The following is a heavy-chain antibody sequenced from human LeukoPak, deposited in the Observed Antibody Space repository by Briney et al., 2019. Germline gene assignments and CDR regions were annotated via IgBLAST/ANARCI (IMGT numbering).Heavy chain of an antibody. CDR1: GGTFSSYA. J-gene: IGHJ5*02. D-gene: IGHD2-2*01. CDR3: ARTFVGYCSSTSCYLGGWFDP. CDR2: IIPILGIA. Sequence: GASVKVSCKASGGTFSSYAISWLRQAPGQGLEWMGRIIPILGIANYAQKFQGRVTITADKSTSTAYMELSSLRSEDTAVYYCARTFVGYCSSTSCYLGGWFDPWGQGTLVTVSS. V-gene: IGHV1-69*04.